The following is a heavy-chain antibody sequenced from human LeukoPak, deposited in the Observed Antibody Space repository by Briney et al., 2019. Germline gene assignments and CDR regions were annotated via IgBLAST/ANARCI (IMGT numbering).Heavy chain of an antibody. J-gene: IGHJ4*02. Sequence: SETLSLTRTVSGGSISSYYWSWIRQPAGKGLEWIGRIYTSGSTNYNPSLKSRVTMSVDTSKNQFSLKLSSVTAADTAVYYCARGLGAIAVAGWSYYFDYWGQGTLVTVSS. CDR3: ARGLGAIAVAGWSYYFDY. D-gene: IGHD6-19*01. CDR2: IYTSGST. V-gene: IGHV4-4*07. CDR1: GGSISSYY.